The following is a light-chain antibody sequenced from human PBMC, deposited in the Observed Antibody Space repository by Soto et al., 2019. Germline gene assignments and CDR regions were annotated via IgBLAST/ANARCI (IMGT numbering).Light chain of an antibody. Sequence: QSVLTQPPSVSGAPGQRVTISCTGSSSNTGAGYDVHWYKQFPGTAPKLLIYGNNNRPSGVPGRFSGSKSGTSASLAITGLQVEDEANYYCQSYDSSLSGFVFGTGTQVTVL. CDR2: GNN. CDR1: SSNTGAGYD. J-gene: IGLJ1*01. CDR3: QSYDSSLSGFV. V-gene: IGLV1-40*01.